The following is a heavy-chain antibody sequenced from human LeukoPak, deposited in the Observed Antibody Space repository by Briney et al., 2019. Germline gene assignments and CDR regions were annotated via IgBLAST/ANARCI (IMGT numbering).Heavy chain of an antibody. J-gene: IGHJ4*02. CDR2: INPNSGGT. CDR1: GYTFTSYA. V-gene: IGHV1-2*02. D-gene: IGHD2-15*01. Sequence: PGASVKVSCKASGYTFTSYAIHWVRQAPGQGLEWMGWINPNSGGTNYAQKFQGRVTMTRDTSISTAYMELSRLRSDDTAVYYCARTTSQSIVAAGDYWGQGTLVIVSS. CDR3: ARTTSQSIVAAGDY.